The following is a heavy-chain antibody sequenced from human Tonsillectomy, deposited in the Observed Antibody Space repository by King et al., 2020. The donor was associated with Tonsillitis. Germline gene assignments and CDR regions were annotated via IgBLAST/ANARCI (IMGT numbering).Heavy chain of an antibody. J-gene: IGHJ4*02. CDR2: SYYFEST. V-gene: IGHV4-59*01. CDR3: ARGASGDY. CDR1: GGSISGYF. D-gene: IGHD1-26*01. Sequence: VQLQESGPRLVKPSETLSLNCTVSGGSISGYFWSWIRQPPGKGLEWIGYSYYFESTNYNPSLKSRVTISVDTSKNQFSLNLRSVTAADTAVYYCARGASGDYWGQGTLVAVSS.